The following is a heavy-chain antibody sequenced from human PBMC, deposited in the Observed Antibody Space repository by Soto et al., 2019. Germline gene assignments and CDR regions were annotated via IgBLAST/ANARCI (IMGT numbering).Heavy chain of an antibody. J-gene: IGHJ4*02. Sequence: SETLSLTCAVSGGSISSGGYSWSWIRQPPGKGLECIGYIYHSGSTYYNPSLKSRVTISVDRSKNQFSLKLSSVTAADTAVYYCARGPPLLWWSQGTLVPSPQ. CDR1: GGSISSGGYS. V-gene: IGHV4-30-2*01. D-gene: IGHD2-21*01. CDR2: IYHSGST. CDR3: ARGPPLLW.